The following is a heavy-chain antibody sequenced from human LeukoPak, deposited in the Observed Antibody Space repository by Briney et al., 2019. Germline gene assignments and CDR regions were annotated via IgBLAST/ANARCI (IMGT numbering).Heavy chain of an antibody. CDR1: GGTFSSYA. J-gene: IGHJ4*02. CDR2: IIPILGIA. CDR3: ARSSSYCGGDCFDY. Sequence: SVKVPCKASGGTFSSYAISWVRQAPGQGLEWMGRIIPILGIANYAQKFQGRVTITADKSTSTAYMELSSLRSEDTAVYYCARSSSYCGGDCFDYWGQGTLVTVSS. V-gene: IGHV1-69*04. D-gene: IGHD2-21*02.